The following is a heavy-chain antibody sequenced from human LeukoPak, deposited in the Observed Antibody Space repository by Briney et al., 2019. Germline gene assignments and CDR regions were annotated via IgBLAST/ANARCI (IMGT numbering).Heavy chain of an antibody. CDR2: INPNSGGT. Sequence: ASVKVSCKASGYTFTGYYMHLVRQAPGQGLEWMGWINPNSGGTNYAQKFQGRVTMTRDTSISTAYMELSRLRSDDTAVYYCARAWVVPALVDSWGQGTLVTVSS. V-gene: IGHV1-2*02. CDR1: GYTFTGYY. CDR3: ARAWVVPALVDS. J-gene: IGHJ4*02. D-gene: IGHD2-2*01.